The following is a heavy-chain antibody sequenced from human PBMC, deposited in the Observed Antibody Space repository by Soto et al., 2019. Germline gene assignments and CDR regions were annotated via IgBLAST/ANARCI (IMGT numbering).Heavy chain of an antibody. D-gene: IGHD6-13*01. CDR2: IVVGSGDT. Sequence: SVKVSCKASGFTFTSSAVQWVRQARGQRLEWIGWIVVGSGDTNSAQKFQERVTITRDMSTSTAYIELSSLRSEDTALYYCAATIIAAVGTGYYYGMDVWGQGTTVTVSS. CDR1: GFTFTSSA. J-gene: IGHJ6*02. V-gene: IGHV1-58*01. CDR3: AATIIAAVGTGYYYGMDV.